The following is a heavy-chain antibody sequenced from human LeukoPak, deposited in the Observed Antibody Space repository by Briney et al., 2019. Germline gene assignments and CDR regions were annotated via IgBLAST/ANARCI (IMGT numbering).Heavy chain of an antibody. Sequence: SETLSLTCAVYGGSFSGYYWSWIRQPPGKGLEWIGYIYYSGSTYYNPSLKSRVTISVDTSKNQFSLKLSSVTAADTAVYYCARWRNNGVARVDYWGQGTLVTVSS. D-gene: IGHD3-3*01. CDR2: IYYSGST. J-gene: IGHJ4*02. CDR3: ARWRNNGVARVDY. CDR1: GGSFSGYY. V-gene: IGHV4-34*09.